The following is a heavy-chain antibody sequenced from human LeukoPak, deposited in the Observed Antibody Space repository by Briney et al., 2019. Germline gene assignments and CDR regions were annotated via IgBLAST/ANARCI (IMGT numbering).Heavy chain of an antibody. D-gene: IGHD6-19*01. CDR3: SRGSGWLSVY. CDR2: ISGGTT. J-gene: IGHJ4*02. Sequence: GGSLRLSCTASGFIFGDYLMSWFRQAPGKGLEWIGFISGGTTEYAASVKGRFTISRDDSTSIAYLQMNSLTTEDTAVYYCSRGSGWLSVYWGKGTLVTVSS. CDR1: GFIFGDYL. V-gene: IGHV3-49*03.